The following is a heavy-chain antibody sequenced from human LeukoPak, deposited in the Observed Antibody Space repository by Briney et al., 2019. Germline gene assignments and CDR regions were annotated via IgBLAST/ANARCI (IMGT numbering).Heavy chain of an antibody. J-gene: IGHJ4*02. D-gene: IGHD6-6*01. Sequence: GGSLRLSCAASGFTFSSYSMSWVRQAPGKGLEWVSAISGSGGSTYYADSVKGRFTISRDNSKNTLYLQMNSLRAEDTAVYYCAKDRWYSSPSSYFDYWGQGTLVTVSS. CDR3: AKDRWYSSPSSYFDY. CDR2: ISGSGGST. CDR1: GFTFSSYS. V-gene: IGHV3-23*01.